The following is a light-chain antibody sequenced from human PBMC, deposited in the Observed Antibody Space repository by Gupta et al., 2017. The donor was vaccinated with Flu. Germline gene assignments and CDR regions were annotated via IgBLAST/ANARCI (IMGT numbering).Light chain of an antibody. Sequence: SLGERATINCKSSQSVLYSSNNRNYLAWYQQKAGQPPKLLIYWASTRESGVPDRFSGSGSGTDFTLTISSLQAEDVAVYYCQQDDNFPPTFGQGTKLEIK. CDR3: QQDDNFPPT. CDR2: WAS. CDR1: QSVLYSSNNRNY. J-gene: IGKJ2*01. V-gene: IGKV4-1*01.